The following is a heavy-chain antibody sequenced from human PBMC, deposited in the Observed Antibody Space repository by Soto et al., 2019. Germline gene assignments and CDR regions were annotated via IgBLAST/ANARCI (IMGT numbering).Heavy chain of an antibody. Sequence: QVQLVQSGAEVKKPGASVKVSCKASGYTFTSYDINWVRQATGQGLEWMGWMNPNSGNTGYAQKCQVRVTMTRNTSISTAYMELSRLRSEDTAVYYCARGSIAVAGVDYWGQGTLVTVSS. CDR3: ARGSIAVAGVDY. CDR2: MNPNSGNT. J-gene: IGHJ4*02. V-gene: IGHV1-8*01. D-gene: IGHD6-19*01. CDR1: GYTFTSYD.